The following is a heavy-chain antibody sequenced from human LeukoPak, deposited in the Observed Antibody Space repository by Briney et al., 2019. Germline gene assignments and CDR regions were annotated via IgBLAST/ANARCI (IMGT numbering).Heavy chain of an antibody. CDR3: ARQGSSGWYRTIDY. CDR2: IYYSGST. J-gene: IGHJ4*02. Sequence: SETLSLTCTVSGGSISSSSYYWGWIRQPPGKGLEWIGSIYYSGSTYYNPSLKSRVTISVDTSKNQFSLKLSSVTAADTAVYYCARQGSSGWYRTIDYWGQGTLVTVSS. D-gene: IGHD6-19*01. CDR1: GGSISSSSYY. V-gene: IGHV4-39*01.